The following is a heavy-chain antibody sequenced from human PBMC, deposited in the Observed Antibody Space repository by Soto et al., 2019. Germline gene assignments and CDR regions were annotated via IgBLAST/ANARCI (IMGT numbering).Heavy chain of an antibody. CDR3: ARANGDPRSPPFDY. D-gene: IGHD4-17*01. V-gene: IGHV3-21*01. CDR1: GFTFSSYS. Sequence: SLRLSCAASGFTFSSYSMNWVRQAPGKGLEWVSSISSSSSYIYYADSVKGRFTISRDNAKNSLYLQMNSLRAEDTAVYYCARANGDPRSPPFDYWGQGTLVTVSS. CDR2: ISSSSSYI. J-gene: IGHJ4*02.